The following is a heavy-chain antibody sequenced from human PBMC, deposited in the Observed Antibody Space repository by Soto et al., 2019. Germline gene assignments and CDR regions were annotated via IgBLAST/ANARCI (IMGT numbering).Heavy chain of an antibody. V-gene: IGHV4-59*01. CDR3: ARDSTSWFPYHDIDV. CDR2: IYYTGNT. D-gene: IGHD6-13*01. J-gene: IGHJ6*02. CDR1: GGSISGYY. Sequence: SETLSLTCSISGGSISGYYWSWIRQSPGKGLEWIGYIYYTGNTYYNPSLKSRVTISVDTSKKQFSLILSSVTAADTAVYYCARDSTSWFPYHDIDVWGQGTTVTVSS.